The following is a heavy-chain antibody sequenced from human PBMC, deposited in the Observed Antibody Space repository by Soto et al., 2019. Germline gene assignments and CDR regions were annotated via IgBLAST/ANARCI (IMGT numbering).Heavy chain of an antibody. J-gene: IGHJ6*02. CDR3: ARGISTTRYYYYYGMDV. D-gene: IGHD2-2*01. Sequence: QVQLVQSGAEVKKPGASVKVSCKASGYTLTSYYLHWVRQAPGQGPEWMGIINPSGGITNDAQKFQDRVTMTSDTSRSTGYMELSSLRSEDTAVYYCARGISTTRYYYYYGMDVWGQGSTVTVSS. V-gene: IGHV1-46*01. CDR1: GYTLTSYY. CDR2: INPSGGIT.